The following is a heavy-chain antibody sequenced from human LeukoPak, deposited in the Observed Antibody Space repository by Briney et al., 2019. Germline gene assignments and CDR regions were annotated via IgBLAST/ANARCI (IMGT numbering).Heavy chain of an antibody. Sequence: VGTLRLSRAASGFTACSSYTFSVRDAPGEGLEWGSFIQIAGSTYYTQSVKGRFTISRDDSRNTVFLHMNSLRAEETAVCFCARDGGDFFLDVWGSGTLITVSS. CDR2: IQIAGST. CDR3: ARDGGDFFLDV. J-gene: IGHJ2*01. CDR1: GFTACSSY. D-gene: IGHD2-21*02. V-gene: IGHV3-53*01.